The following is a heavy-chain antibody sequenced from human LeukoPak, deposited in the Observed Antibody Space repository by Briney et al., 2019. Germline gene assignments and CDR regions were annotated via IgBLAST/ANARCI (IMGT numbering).Heavy chain of an antibody. D-gene: IGHD3-9*01. Sequence: GGSLRLSCAASGFTFSTYLMHWVRQAPGKGLVWVSRINTDGSITTYADSVKGRFTISRDNAKNTLYLQMNSLRDEDTAVYYCASLGTLVPWGQGTLVAVSS. V-gene: IGHV3-74*01. CDR1: GFTFSTYL. CDR2: INTDGSIT. J-gene: IGHJ5*02. CDR3: ASLGTLVP.